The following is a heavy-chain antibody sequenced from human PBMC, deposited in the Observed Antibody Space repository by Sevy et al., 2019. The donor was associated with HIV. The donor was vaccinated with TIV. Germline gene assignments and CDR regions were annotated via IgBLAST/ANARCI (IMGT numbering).Heavy chain of an antibody. CDR1: GFIFTNYG. J-gene: IGHJ3*01. CDR2: ISHDGSFK. V-gene: IGHV3-30*18. Sequence: GGSLRLSCAASGFIFTNYGMHWVRQAPGKGLEWGAVISHDGSFKYYADSVRGRVTISRDSSKNTVSLQMNSLRFEDTAVYYCAKGSRATHSAFDFWGQGTMVTVSS. D-gene: IGHD1-26*01. CDR3: AKGSRATHSAFDF.